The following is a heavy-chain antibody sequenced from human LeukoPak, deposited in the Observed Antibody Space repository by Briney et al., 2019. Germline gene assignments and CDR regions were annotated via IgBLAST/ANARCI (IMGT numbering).Heavy chain of an antibody. CDR2: ISYDGSNK. CDR1: GFTFSSYA. D-gene: IGHD3-10*01. V-gene: IGHV3-30-3*01. J-gene: IGHJ6*02. CDR3: ARRLWFGESHYYYGMDV. Sequence: GRSLRLSCAASGFTFSSYAMHWVRQAPGKGLEWVAVISYDGSNKYYADSVKGRFTISRDNSKNTLYLQMNSLRAEDTAVYYCARRLWFGESHYYYGMDVWGQGTTVTVSS.